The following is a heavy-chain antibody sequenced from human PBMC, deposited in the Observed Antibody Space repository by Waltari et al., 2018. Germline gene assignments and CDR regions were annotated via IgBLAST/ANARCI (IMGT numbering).Heavy chain of an antibody. CDR1: GFTFSSDG. Sequence: QVQLVESGGGVVQPGRSLSLSCAASGFTFSSDGMHWVRQAPGKGLEWVAVIWYDGSNKYYADSVKGRFTISRDNSKNTLYLQMNSLRAEDTAVYYCARDLGGWNAFDYWGQGTLVTVSS. CDR2: IWYDGSNK. D-gene: IGHD1-1*01. V-gene: IGHV3-33*01. CDR3: ARDLGGWNAFDY. J-gene: IGHJ4*02.